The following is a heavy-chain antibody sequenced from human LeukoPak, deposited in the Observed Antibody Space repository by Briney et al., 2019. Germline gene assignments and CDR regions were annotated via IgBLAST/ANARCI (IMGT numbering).Heavy chain of an antibody. V-gene: IGHV4-59*01. CDR2: IYYSGST. CDR1: GGSISGYY. Sequence: SETLSLTCTVSGGSISGYYWSWIRQPPGKGLEWIGYIYYSGSTNYNPSLKSRVTISVDTSKNQFSLKLRSVTAADTAVYYCARDYGDRGDWYFDLWGRGTLVTVSS. CDR3: ARDYGDRGDWYFDL. D-gene: IGHD4-17*01. J-gene: IGHJ2*01.